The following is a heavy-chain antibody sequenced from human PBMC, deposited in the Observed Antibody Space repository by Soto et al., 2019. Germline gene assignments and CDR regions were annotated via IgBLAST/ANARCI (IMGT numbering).Heavy chain of an antibody. J-gene: IGHJ4*02. CDR1: GGSISSGDYY. CDR3: ARADDYNIRLDY. Sequence: QVQLQESGPGLVKPSQTLSLTCTVSGGSISSGDYYWSWIRQPPGKGLEWIGYMDDSGSTYYNPTLKSRVIISVDTSKNQFSLKLSSVTAADTAVYHCARADDYNIRLDYWGQGTLVTVSS. V-gene: IGHV4-30-4*01. D-gene: IGHD4-4*01. CDR2: MDDSGST.